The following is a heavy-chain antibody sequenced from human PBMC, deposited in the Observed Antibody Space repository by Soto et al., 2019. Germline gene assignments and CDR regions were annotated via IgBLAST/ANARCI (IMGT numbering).Heavy chain of an antibody. CDR1: GFTFSDYY. Sequence: QVQLVESGGGLVKPGGSLRLSCAASGFTFSDYYMSWIRQAPGQGLEWVSYISHDGDYTSYADSVRGRFSISRDNAQKSLYLQINSLRAEDTALYDCARPTTPYYGGNSGAFDIWGQGTMVTVSS. V-gene: IGHV3-11*06. CDR3: ARPTTPYYGGNSGAFDI. CDR2: ISHDGDYT. D-gene: IGHD4-17*01. J-gene: IGHJ3*02.